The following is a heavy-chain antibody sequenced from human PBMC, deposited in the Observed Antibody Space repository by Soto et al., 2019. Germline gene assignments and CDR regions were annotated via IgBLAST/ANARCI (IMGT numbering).Heavy chain of an antibody. CDR3: ARGSYYDSSGYYLGGLGAFDI. D-gene: IGHD3-22*01. Sequence: QVQLQESGPGLVKPSQTLSLTCTVSGGSISSGDYYWSWIRQPPGKGLEWIGYIYYSGSTYYNPSLKSRVTISVDTSKNQFSLKLSSVTAADTAVYYCARGSYYDSSGYYLGGLGAFDIWGQGTMVTVSS. V-gene: IGHV4-30-4*01. J-gene: IGHJ3*02. CDR1: GGSISSGDYY. CDR2: IYYSGST.